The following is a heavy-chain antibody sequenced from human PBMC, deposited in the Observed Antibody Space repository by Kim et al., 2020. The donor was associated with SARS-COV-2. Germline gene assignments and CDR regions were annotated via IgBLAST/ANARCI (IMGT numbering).Heavy chain of an antibody. V-gene: IGHV3-30-3*01. Sequence: GGSLRLSCAASGFTFSSYAMHWVRQAPGKGLEWVAVISYDGSNKYYADSVKGRFTISRDNSKNTLYLQMNSLRAEDTAVYYCARADVRYFDWLTSHNYYYGMDVWGQGTTVTVSS. CDR3: ARADVRYFDWLTSHNYYYGMDV. D-gene: IGHD3-9*01. CDR2: ISYDGSNK. J-gene: IGHJ6*02. CDR1: GFTFSSYA.